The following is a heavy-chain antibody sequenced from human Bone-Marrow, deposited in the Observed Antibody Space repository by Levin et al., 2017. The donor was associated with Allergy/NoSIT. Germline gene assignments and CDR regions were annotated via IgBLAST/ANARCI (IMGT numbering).Heavy chain of an antibody. CDR3: AKSWAGGLATWSPFDY. D-gene: IGHD1-26*01. J-gene: IGHJ4*02. CDR1: GFTFSSYA. CDR2: ISGSGGST. Sequence: SGGSLRLSCAASGFTFSSYAMSWVRQAPGKGLEWVSAISGSGGSTYYADSVKGRFTISRDNSKNTLYLQMNSLRAEDTAVYYCAKSWAGGLATWSPFDYWGQGTLVTVSS. V-gene: IGHV3-23*01.